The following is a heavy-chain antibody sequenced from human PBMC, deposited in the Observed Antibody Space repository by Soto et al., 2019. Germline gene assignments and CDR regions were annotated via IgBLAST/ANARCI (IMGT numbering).Heavy chain of an antibody. Sequence: QVQLQESGPGLVKPPQTLSLTCTVSGASIRSGGFYWSWIRQHPEKGLEWIGYFYYSGNAYYNPSLRSRLSISGDASENQFSLNLSSVTAADTAVYFCARATAAVNYFDYWGQGILVTVSS. V-gene: IGHV4-31*03. CDR1: GASIRSGGFY. D-gene: IGHD6-25*01. J-gene: IGHJ4*02. CDR3: ARATAAVNYFDY. CDR2: FYYSGNA.